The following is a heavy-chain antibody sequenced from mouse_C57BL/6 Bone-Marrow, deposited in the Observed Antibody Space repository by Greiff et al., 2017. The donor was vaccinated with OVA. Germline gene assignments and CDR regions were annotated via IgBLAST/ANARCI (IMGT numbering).Heavy chain of an antibody. J-gene: IGHJ1*03. D-gene: IGHD2-3*01. CDR3: ARWLLRGGYFDV. CDR2: IYPRSGNT. Sequence: VKLQESGAELARPGASVKLSCKASGYTFTSYGISWVKQRTGQGLEWIGEIYPRSGNTYYNEKFKGKATLTADKSSSTAYMELRSLTSEDTAVYYCARWLLRGGYFDVWGTGTTVTVSS. V-gene: IGHV1-81*01. CDR1: GYTFTSYG.